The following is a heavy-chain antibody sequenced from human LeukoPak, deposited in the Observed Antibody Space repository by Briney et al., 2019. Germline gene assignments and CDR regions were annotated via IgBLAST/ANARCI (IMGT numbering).Heavy chain of an antibody. CDR3: ARPHLRFLEWLPYDAFDI. D-gene: IGHD3-3*01. CDR1: GYTFTGYY. Sequence: GASVKVSCKASGYTFTGYYMHWVRQAPGQGLEWMGWINPNSGGTNYAQKFQGRVTMTRDTSISTAYMELSRLRSDDTAVYYCARPHLRFLEWLPYDAFDIWGQGIMVTVSS. J-gene: IGHJ3*02. CDR2: INPNSGGT. V-gene: IGHV1-2*02.